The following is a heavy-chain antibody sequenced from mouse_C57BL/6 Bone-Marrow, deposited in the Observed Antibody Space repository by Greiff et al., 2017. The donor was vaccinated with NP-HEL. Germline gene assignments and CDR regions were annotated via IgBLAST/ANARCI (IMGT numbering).Heavy chain of an antibody. J-gene: IGHJ2*01. CDR3: VRGGLRLSFDY. Sequence: EVQGVESGGGLVQPKGSLKLSCAAPGFSFNTYAMNWVRQAPGKGLEWVARIRSKSNNYATYYADSVKDRFTISRDDSESMLYLQMNNLKTEDTARYYCVRGGLRLSFDYWGQGTTLTVSS. D-gene: IGHD2-4*01. CDR2: IRSKSNNYAT. CDR1: GFSFNTYA. V-gene: IGHV10-1*01.